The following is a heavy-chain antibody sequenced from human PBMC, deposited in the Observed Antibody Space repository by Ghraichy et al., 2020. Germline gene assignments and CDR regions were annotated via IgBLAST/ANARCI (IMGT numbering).Heavy chain of an antibody. D-gene: IGHD4-17*01. J-gene: IGHJ4*02. Sequence: GGSLRLSCAASGFTFSSYAMSWVRQAPGKGLEWVSAISGSGGSTYYADSVKGRFTISRDNSKNTLYLQMNSLRVEDTAVYYCAKDLYDYEGGNDYWGQGTLVTVSS. V-gene: IGHV3-23*01. CDR1: GFTFSSYA. CDR3: AKDLYDYEGGNDY. CDR2: ISGSGGST.